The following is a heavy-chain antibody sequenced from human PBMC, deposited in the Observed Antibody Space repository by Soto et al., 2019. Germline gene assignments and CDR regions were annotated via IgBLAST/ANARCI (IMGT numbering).Heavy chain of an antibody. Sequence: EVQLVESGGGLVQPGRSLRLSCAASGFTFDDYAMHWVRQAPGKGLEWVSGISWNSGSIGYADSVKGRFTISRDNAKNSLYLQMNSLRAEDTALYYCAKELGVLVPAAMEGMDVWGQGTTVTVSS. CDR3: AKELGVLVPAAMEGMDV. V-gene: IGHV3-9*01. J-gene: IGHJ6*02. CDR1: GFTFDDYA. D-gene: IGHD2-2*01. CDR2: ISWNSGSI.